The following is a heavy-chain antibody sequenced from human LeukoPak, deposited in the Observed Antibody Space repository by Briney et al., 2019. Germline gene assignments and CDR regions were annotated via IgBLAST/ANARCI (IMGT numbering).Heavy chain of an antibody. CDR1: GFTFSSYG. CDR2: ISYDGSNK. J-gene: IGHJ6*02. CDR3: AKEYYGGNSPYYGMDV. Sequence: GGSLRLSCAASGFTFSSYGMPWVRQAPGKGLEWVAVISYDGSNKYYAGSVKGRFTISRDNSKNTLYLQMNSLRAEDTAVYYCAKEYYGGNSPYYGMDVWGQGTTVTVSS. V-gene: IGHV3-30*18. D-gene: IGHD4-23*01.